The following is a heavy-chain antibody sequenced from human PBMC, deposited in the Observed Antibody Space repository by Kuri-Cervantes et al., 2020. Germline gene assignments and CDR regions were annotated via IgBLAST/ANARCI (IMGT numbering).Heavy chain of an antibody. CDR2: IYPGNSET. Sequence: GESLKISCKGSGYSFRNHWIGWVRQMPGKGLEWMGIIYPGNSETRYSPSFQGQVTISADKSISTAYLQWSSLKASDTAMYYCARDLRGGSYFDYWGQGTLVTVSS. CDR3: ARDLRGGSYFDY. J-gene: IGHJ4*02. V-gene: IGHV5-51*01. D-gene: IGHD1-26*01. CDR1: GYSFRNHW.